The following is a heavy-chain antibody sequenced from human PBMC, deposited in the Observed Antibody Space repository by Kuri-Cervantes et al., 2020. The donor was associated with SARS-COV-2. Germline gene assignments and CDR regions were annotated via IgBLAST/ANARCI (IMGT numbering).Heavy chain of an antibody. D-gene: IGHD6-13*01. V-gene: IGHV3-9*01. Sequence: SLKISCAASGFTFDDYAMHWVRQAPGKGLEWVSGISWNSGSIGYEDSVKGRFTISRNNAKNSLYLQMNRLCAEDTALYYCTKDIIAAAGITIDYWGQGTLVTVSS. CDR3: TKDIIAAAGITIDY. CDR1: GFTFDDYA. CDR2: ISWNSGSI. J-gene: IGHJ4*02.